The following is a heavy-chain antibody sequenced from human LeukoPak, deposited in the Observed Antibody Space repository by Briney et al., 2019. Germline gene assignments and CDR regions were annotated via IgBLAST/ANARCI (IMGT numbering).Heavy chain of an antibody. Sequence: ASVKVSCKASGYTFTGYYMHWVRQAPGQGLEWMGRINPNSGGTNYAQKFQGRVTMTRDTSISTAYMELSRLRSDDTAVYYCARGRELWFGELLSSIIDYWGQGTLVTVSS. CDR3: ARGRELWFGELLSSIIDY. D-gene: IGHD3-10*01. CDR1: GYTFTGYY. J-gene: IGHJ4*02. V-gene: IGHV1-2*06. CDR2: INPNSGGT.